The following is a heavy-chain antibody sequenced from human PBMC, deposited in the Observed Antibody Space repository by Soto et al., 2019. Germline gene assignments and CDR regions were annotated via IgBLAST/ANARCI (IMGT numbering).Heavy chain of an antibody. CDR2: IIPIFGTA. D-gene: IGHD3-22*01. J-gene: IGHJ6*02. CDR1: GGTFSSYA. CDR3: ARGNSPKDYYDSSVGYYYYYGMDV. V-gene: IGHV1-69*01. Sequence: QVQLVQSGAEVKKPGSSVKVSCKASGGTFSSYAISWVRQAPGQGLEWMGGIIPIFGTANYAQKFQGRVTITADESTSTAYMALSSLRSEDTAVYYCARGNSPKDYYDSSVGYYYYYGMDVWGQGTTVTVSS.